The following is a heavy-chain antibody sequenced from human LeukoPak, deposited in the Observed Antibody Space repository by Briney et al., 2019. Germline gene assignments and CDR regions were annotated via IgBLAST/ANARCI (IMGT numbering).Heavy chain of an antibody. CDR3: ARAFLDSSGHYQHAFDI. Sequence: GGSLRLSCAASGFTFSSYSMNWVRQAPGKGLEWVSSISSSSSYIYYADSVKGRFTISRDNAKNSLYLQMNSLRAEDTAVYYCARAFLDSSGHYQHAFDIWGQGTMVTVSS. D-gene: IGHD3-22*01. V-gene: IGHV3-21*01. J-gene: IGHJ3*02. CDR1: GFTFSSYS. CDR2: ISSSSSYI.